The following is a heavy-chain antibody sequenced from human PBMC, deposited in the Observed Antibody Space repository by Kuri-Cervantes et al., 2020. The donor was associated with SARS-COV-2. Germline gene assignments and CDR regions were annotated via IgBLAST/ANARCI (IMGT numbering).Heavy chain of an antibody. CDR3: ARHPPYYYDSSGYFV. CDR1: GGSINTFY. Sequence: SETLSLTCTVSGGSINTFYWSWIRQPPGKGLEWIGYIYYSGSTNYNPSLKSRVTISVDTSKNQFSLKLSSVTAADTAVYYCARHPPYYYDSSGYFVWGQGTLVTVSS. V-gene: IGHV4-59*08. CDR2: IYYSGST. J-gene: IGHJ4*02. D-gene: IGHD3-22*01.